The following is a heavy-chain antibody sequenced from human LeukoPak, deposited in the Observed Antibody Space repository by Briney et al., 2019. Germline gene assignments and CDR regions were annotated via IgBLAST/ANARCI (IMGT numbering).Heavy chain of an antibody. V-gene: IGHV3-21*01. Sequence: GGSLRLSCAASGFTFSSYSMNWVRQAPGKGLEWVSCISSSSSYIYYADSVKGRFTISRDNAKNSLYLQMNSLRAEDTAVYYCARGLNWNYGWFDPWGQGTLVTVSS. CDR1: GFTFSSYS. CDR3: ARGLNWNYGWFDP. CDR2: ISSSSSYI. D-gene: IGHD1-7*01. J-gene: IGHJ5*02.